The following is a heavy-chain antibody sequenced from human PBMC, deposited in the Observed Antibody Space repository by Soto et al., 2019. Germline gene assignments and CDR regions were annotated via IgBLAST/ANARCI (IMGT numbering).Heavy chain of an antibody. V-gene: IGHV4-59*08. Sequence: PSETLSLTCTVSGGSISSYYWSWIRQPPGKGLEWIGYIYYSVSTNYNPSLKSRVTISVDTSKNQFSLKLSSVTAADAAVYYCARHPRQQLSPGYYYYMDVWGKGTTVTVSS. D-gene: IGHD6-13*01. CDR1: GGSISSYY. CDR3: ARHPRQQLSPGYYYYMDV. CDR2: IYYSVST. J-gene: IGHJ6*03.